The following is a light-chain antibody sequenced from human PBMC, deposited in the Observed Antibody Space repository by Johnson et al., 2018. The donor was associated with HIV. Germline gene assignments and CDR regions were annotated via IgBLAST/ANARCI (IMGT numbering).Light chain of an antibody. CDR1: SSNIGKNY. J-gene: IGLJ1*01. CDR2: ENK. V-gene: IGLV1-51*02. CDR3: GTWDSSLGAWV. Sequence: QSVLTQPPSVSAAPGQMVSISCSGSSSNIGKNYVSWYQQFPGTAPKLLIHENKKRPSGIPDRFSGSKSGTSATLDITGLQTGDEADYYCGTWDSSLGAWVVGTGTKVPVL.